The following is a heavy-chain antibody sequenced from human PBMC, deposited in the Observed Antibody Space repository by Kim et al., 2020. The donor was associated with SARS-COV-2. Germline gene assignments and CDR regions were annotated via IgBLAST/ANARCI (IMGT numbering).Heavy chain of an antibody. CDR3: ARSPKKEVITTNAFEI. J-gene: IGHJ3*02. CDR2: IYYSGST. Sequence: SETLSLTCTVSGGSVSSGSYYWSWIRQPPGKGLEWIGYIYYSGSTNYNPSLKSPVTISVDTSKNQFSLKLSSVTAADTAVYYCARSPKKEVITTNAFEILGQGTTVPVSS. D-gene: IGHD3-22*01. V-gene: IGHV4-61*01. CDR1: GGSVSSGSYY.